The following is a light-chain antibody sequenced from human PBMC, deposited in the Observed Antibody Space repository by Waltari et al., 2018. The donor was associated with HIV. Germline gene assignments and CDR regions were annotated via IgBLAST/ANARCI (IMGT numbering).Light chain of an antibody. CDR2: AYA. J-gene: IGLJ2*01. Sequence: QSVLTQPPSVSGAPGQRVTISCTGSSSNIGAGYDVHWYQQLPGTAPKLVIYAYANLPVGVPVRFSGSKSCTSASLAITGLQAEDDADYYCQSYDSALSGSVFGGGTKLTVL. CDR3: QSYDSALSGSV. CDR1: SSNIGAGYD. V-gene: IGLV1-40*01.